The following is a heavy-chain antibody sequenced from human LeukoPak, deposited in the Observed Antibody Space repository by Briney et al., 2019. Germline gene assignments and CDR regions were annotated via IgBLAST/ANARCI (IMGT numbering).Heavy chain of an antibody. CDR3: ARGTGYYYYYYMDV. CDR1: GGTFSSYA. CDR2: TIPIFGTA. V-gene: IGHV1-69*05. Sequence: GASVKVSCKASGGTFSSYAISWVRQAPGQGLEWMGGTIPIFGTANYAQKFQGRVTITTDESTSTAYMELSSLRSEDTAVYYCARGTGYYYYYYMDVWGRGTTVTVSS. J-gene: IGHJ6*03.